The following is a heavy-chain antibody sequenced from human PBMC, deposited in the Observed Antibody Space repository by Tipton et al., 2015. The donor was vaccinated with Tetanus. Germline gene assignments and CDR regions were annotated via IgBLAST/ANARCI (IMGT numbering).Heavy chain of an antibody. D-gene: IGHD2-2*01. J-gene: IGHJ4*02. V-gene: IGHV4-34*01. CDR1: GGSFSGYY. Sequence: TLSLTCAVYGGSFSGYYWSWIRQPPGKGLEWIGEINHSGSTNYNPSLKSRVTISVDTSKNQFSLKLSSVTAADTAVYYCARGGDCSSTSCPFDYWGQGTLVTVSS. CDR3: ARGGDCSSTSCPFDY. CDR2: INHSGST.